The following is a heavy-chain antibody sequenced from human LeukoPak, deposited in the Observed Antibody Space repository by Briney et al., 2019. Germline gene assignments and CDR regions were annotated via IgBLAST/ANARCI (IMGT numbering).Heavy chain of an antibody. CDR1: GFTFSTYG. CDR2: IRYGGNNK. J-gene: IGHJ4*02. D-gene: IGHD3-22*01. CDR3: AKTWGTYYDSSGAIDY. V-gene: IGHV3-30*02. Sequence: GGSLRLSCAASGFTFSTYGMHWVRQAPGKGLEWVAFIRYGGNNKFYADSVKGRFTVSRDNSKNTLYLQINSLRTEDTAVYYCAKTWGTYYDSSGAIDYWGQGTLVTVSS.